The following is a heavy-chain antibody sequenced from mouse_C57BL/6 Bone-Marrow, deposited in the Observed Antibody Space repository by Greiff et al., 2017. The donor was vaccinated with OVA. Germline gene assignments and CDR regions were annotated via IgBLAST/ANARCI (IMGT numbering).Heavy chain of an antibody. CDR3: AKAMYYYGSSPYWYFDV. J-gene: IGHJ1*03. Sequence: QVQLQQSGAELARPGASVKLSCKASGYTFTSYGISWVKQRTGQGLEWIGEIYPRSGNTYYNEKFKGKATLTADKSSSTAYMELRSLTSEDSAVYFCAKAMYYYGSSPYWYFDVWGTGTTVTVSS. CDR1: GYTFTSYG. V-gene: IGHV1-81*01. D-gene: IGHD1-1*01. CDR2: IYPRSGNT.